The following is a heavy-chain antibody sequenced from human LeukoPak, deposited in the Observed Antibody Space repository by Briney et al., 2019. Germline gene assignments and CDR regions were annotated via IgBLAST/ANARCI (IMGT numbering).Heavy chain of an antibody. CDR3: ARGLHYYYYMDV. CDR1: GGGLGGKY. CDR2: INHSGST. J-gene: IGHJ6*03. V-gene: IGHV4-34*01. Sequence: ETLSLTFDVHGGGLGGKYWWSLRQSPGKGLEWIGEINHSGSTNYNPSLKSRVTISVDTSKNQFSLKLSSVTAADTAVYYCARGLHYYYYMDVWGKGTTVTVSS.